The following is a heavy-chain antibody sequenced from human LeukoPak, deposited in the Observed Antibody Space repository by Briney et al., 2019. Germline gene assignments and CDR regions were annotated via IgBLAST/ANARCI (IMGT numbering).Heavy chain of an antibody. CDR1: GFTFSSYG. J-gene: IGHJ4*02. D-gene: IGHD2-15*01. V-gene: IGHV3-30*18. CDR3: AKDPEYRGTRVRSEGAY. CDR2: ISYDGSNK. Sequence: GRSLRLSCAASGFTFSSYGMHWVRQAPGKGLEWVAVISYDGSNKYYADSVKGRFTISRDNSKNTLYLQMNSLRAEDTAVYYCAKDPEYRGTRVRSEGAYWGQGTLVTVSS.